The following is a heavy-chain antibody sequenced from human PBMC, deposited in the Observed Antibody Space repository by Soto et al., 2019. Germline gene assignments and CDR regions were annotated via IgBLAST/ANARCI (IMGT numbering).Heavy chain of an antibody. V-gene: IGHV3-48*02. Sequence: EVQLVESGGGLVQPGGSLRLSCAASGFTFSSYSMNWVRQAPGKGLEWVSYISSSSSTIYYADSVKGRFTISRDNAKNSLYLQMNRLRDEDTAVYYCARDQGIAAAGTTQGWGQGTLVTVSS. J-gene: IGHJ4*02. CDR3: ARDQGIAAAGTTQG. CDR1: GFTFSSYS. D-gene: IGHD6-13*01. CDR2: ISSSSSTI.